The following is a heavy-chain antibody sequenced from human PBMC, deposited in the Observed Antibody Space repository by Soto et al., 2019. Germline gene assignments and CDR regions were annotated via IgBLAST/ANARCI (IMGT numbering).Heavy chain of an antibody. V-gene: IGHV3-21*01. CDR2: ISSSSSYI. J-gene: IGHJ4*02. CDR3: ARDPMVRGAVR. CDR1: GFTFSSYS. D-gene: IGHD3-10*01. Sequence: GGSLRLSCAASGFTFSSYSMNWVRQAPGKGLEWVSSISSSSSYIYYADSVKGRFTISRDNAKNSLYLQMNSLRAEDTAVYYCARDPMVRGAVRWGQGTLVTVSS.